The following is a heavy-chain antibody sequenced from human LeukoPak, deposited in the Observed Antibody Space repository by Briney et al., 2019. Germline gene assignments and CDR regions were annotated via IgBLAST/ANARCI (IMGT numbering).Heavy chain of an antibody. D-gene: IGHD3-16*01. V-gene: IGHV5-51*01. CDR1: GDGFDDYW. CDR2: IHPSSSLT. CDR3: ARRAQLARLVVDWFDP. Sequence: GESLKISCRASGDGFDDYWIGWVRHMSGEGLQWVAIIHPSSSLTHYSPSFQGRVSISADRAITTAYLQWNSLRTSDTAMYFCARRAQLARLVVDWFDPWGQGTLVTVSS. J-gene: IGHJ5*02.